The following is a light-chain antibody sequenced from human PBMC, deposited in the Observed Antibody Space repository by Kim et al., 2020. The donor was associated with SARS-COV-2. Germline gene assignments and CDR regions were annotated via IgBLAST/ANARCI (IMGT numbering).Light chain of an antibody. Sequence: QSVLTQPPSASGTPGQRVTISCSGSSSNIGRNTVNWYQQLPGTAPKLLIYSSNQRPSGVPDRFSGSKSGTSASLAISGLQSEDEADYYCAAWDDSLSGWVFGGGTQLPV. CDR1: SSNIGRNT. CDR2: SSN. J-gene: IGLJ3*02. CDR3: AAWDDSLSGWV. V-gene: IGLV1-44*01.